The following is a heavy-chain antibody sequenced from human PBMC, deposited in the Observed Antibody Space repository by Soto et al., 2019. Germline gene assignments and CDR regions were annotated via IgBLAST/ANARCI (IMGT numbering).Heavy chain of an antibody. V-gene: IGHV1-18*04. CDR2: ISAYNGNT. D-gene: IGHD3-22*01. Sequence: ASVKVSCKASGYTFTSYGISWVRQAPGQGLEWMGWISAYNGNTNYAQKLQGRVTMTTDTSTSTAYMELRSLRSDDTAVYYCARDRKWLLLFHLDYWGQGTLVTVSS. J-gene: IGHJ4*02. CDR1: GYTFTSYG. CDR3: ARDRKWLLLFHLDY.